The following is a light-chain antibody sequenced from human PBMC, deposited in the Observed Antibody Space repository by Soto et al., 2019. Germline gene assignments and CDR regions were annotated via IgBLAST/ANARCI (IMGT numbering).Light chain of an antibody. Sequence: DIQMTQSPSTLSASVGDRVSITCRASQAISDWLAWYQQKPGQVPELLIFDVSTLESGVPSRFSGSRSGTEFTLSISSLQPDDFATYFCQQYNTYSTFGQGTKVEVK. V-gene: IGKV1-5*01. J-gene: IGKJ1*01. CDR2: DVS. CDR1: QAISDW. CDR3: QQYNTYST.